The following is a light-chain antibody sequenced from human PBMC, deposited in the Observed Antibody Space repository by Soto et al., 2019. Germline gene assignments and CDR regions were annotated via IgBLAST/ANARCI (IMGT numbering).Light chain of an antibody. Sequence: QSALTQPASVSGTPGQRVTISCSGSSSNIGTNSVNWYQHLPGTAPKLLIYNNNQRPSGVPDRFSGSKSDTSASLAIGGLQSEDEADYYCAAWDDGLTGRFVFGTGTKVTVL. CDR2: NNN. CDR1: SSNIGTNS. J-gene: IGLJ1*01. CDR3: AAWDDGLTGRFV. V-gene: IGLV1-44*01.